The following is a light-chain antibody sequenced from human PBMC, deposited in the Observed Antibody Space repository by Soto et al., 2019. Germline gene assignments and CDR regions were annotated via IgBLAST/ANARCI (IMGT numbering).Light chain of an antibody. CDR2: NAS. CDR3: QQYNSYSPDT. V-gene: IGKV1-5*03. Sequence: DIQMTQSRSTLSASVGDRVTITCRASQSISSWLAWYQQKPGKAPKLLIYNASSLESGVPSRFSGSGSGTVLTLTISSLQPDDFATYYCQQYNSYSPDTFGQGTKLEIK. J-gene: IGKJ2*01. CDR1: QSISSW.